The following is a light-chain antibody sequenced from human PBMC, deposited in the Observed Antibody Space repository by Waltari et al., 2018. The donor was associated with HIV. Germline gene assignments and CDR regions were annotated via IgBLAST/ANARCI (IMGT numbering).Light chain of an antibody. V-gene: IGLV2-11*01. CDR2: EVD. J-gene: IGLJ1*01. Sequence: QSALTQPRSVSGSPGQSVTIPCTGTSSDIGYFDYVSWYQQYPGKAPKVIIYEVDQRPSGVPYRFTGSKSGITASLTISGLQGEDEADYYCCSYAGAYTYVFGTGTKVNVL. CDR1: SSDIGYFDY. CDR3: CSYAGAYTYV.